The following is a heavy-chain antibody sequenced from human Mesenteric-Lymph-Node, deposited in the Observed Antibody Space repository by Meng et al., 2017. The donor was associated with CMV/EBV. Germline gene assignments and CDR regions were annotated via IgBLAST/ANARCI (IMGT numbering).Heavy chain of an antibody. D-gene: IGHD5-18*01. V-gene: IGHV1-2*02. CDR1: GYTLTDYY. J-gene: IGHJ4*01. CDR3: AREFDTGMVPDY. CDR2: INPKNGGT. Sequence: ASVKVSCKTSGYTLTDYYMHWVRQAPGQGLEWMGWINPKNGGTNYAQSFQGRVTMTRDTSTSTAYMELSGLRSDDTAVYYCAREFDTGMVPDYWGHGTLVTVSS.